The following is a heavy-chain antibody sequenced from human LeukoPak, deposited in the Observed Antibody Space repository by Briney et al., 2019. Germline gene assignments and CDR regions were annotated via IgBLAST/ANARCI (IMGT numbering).Heavy chain of an antibody. CDR3: AKDYDYVWGSYPLYYFDY. Sequence: GGSLRLSCAASGFTFSSYGMHWVRQAPGKGLEWVAVISYDGSNKYYADSVKGRFTISRDNSKNTLYLQMNSLRAEDTAVYYCAKDYDYVWGSYPLYYFDYWGQGTLVTVSS. CDR2: ISYDGSNK. CDR1: GFTFSSYG. V-gene: IGHV3-30*18. D-gene: IGHD3-16*02. J-gene: IGHJ4*02.